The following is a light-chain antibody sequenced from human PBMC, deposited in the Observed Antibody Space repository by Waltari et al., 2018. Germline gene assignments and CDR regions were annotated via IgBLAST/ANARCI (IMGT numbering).Light chain of an antibody. V-gene: IGKV3-15*01. J-gene: IGKJ4*01. CDR1: QSVSSN. CDR2: GAS. Sequence: EIVMTQSPATLSVSPGERATLSCRASQSVSSNLAGYQQKPGQAPRHLIYGASTRATGIPARFSGSGSGTEFTLTISSLQSEDFAVYYCQQYNNWLTFGGGTKVEIK. CDR3: QQYNNWLT.